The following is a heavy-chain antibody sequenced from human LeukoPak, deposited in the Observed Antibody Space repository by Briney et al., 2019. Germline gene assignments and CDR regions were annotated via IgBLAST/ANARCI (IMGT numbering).Heavy chain of an antibody. Sequence: SETLSLTCAVYGGSFSGYYWSWIRQPPGKGLEWIGEINHSGSTNYNPSLKSRVTISVDTSKNQFSLKLSSVTAADTAVYYCAGGIPMAIDYMDVWGKGTTVTVSS. V-gene: IGHV4-34*01. CDR1: GGSFSGYY. CDR2: INHSGST. CDR3: AGGIPMAIDYMDV. D-gene: IGHD5-24*01. J-gene: IGHJ6*03.